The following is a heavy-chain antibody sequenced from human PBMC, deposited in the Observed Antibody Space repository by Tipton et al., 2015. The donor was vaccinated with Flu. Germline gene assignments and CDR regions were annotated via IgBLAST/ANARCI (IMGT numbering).Heavy chain of an antibody. CDR1: GFTLSPYW. D-gene: IGHD3-16*01. V-gene: IGHV3-7*01. CDR3: ARLGLPDY. CDR2: INQDGGKK. J-gene: IGHJ4*02. Sequence: QLVQSGGGLVQPGGSLRLSCVGSGFTLSPYWVAWVRQAPGKGLEWVANINQDGGKKYYVDSVKGRFTISRDNAKNSLFLQMTSLRAEDTAVYFCARLGLPDYWGQGTLVTVSS.